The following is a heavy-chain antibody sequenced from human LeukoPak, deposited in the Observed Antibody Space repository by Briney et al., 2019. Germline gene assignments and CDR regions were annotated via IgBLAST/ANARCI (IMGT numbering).Heavy chain of an antibody. V-gene: IGHV1-2*02. Sequence: ASVTVSCKASGYTFTVYYMHWVREAPGQGLEWMGWINPNSGGTNYAQKFQGRVTMTRDTSIITAYMELSRLRSHDTAVYYCARDDYGGNSYDYWGQGTLVTVSS. CDR1: GYTFTVYY. CDR2: INPNSGGT. CDR3: ARDDYGGNSYDY. D-gene: IGHD4-23*01. J-gene: IGHJ4*02.